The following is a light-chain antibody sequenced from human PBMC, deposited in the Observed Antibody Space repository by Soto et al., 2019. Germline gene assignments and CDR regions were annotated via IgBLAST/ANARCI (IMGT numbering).Light chain of an antibody. J-gene: IGKJ1*01. CDR2: GAS. Sequence: EIVLTQSPGTLSLSPGDRATLSCRASQSVSSSYLAWYQQKPGQGPRLLIYGASSRPTGIPARFSGSGSGTDFTLTISSLQPEDFATYYCQQSYSSWTFGQGTKVDIK. V-gene: IGKV3-20*01. CDR3: QQSYSSWT. CDR1: QSVSSSY.